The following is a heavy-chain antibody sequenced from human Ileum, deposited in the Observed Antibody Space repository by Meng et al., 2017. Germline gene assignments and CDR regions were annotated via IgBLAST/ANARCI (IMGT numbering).Heavy chain of an antibody. J-gene: IGHJ4*03. CDR3: ARHGHFTPDKYYFDS. CDR2: VYFTGYT. CDR1: GGSISSGEYC. D-gene: IGHD3-3*02. V-gene: IGHV4-39*01. Sequence: QVQLQESGPGLLKPSETLSLSCTVPGGSISSGEYCWGWIRQPPGKGLEWFGSVYFTGYTYYSPSLMSRVTISVETSKNQFSLRLTSVTAADTGLYLCARHGHFTPDKYYFDSWGQGTLVTVSS.